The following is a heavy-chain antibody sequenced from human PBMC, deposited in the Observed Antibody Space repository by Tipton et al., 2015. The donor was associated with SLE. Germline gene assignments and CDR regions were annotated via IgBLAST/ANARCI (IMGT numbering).Heavy chain of an antibody. CDR1: GGSISSSSYY. CDR3: ARGSGFGMDV. Sequence: TLSLTCTVSGGSISSSSYYWGWIRQPPGKGLEWIGSIYYSGSTSYNPSLKSRVTISVDTSKNQFSLKLSSVTAADTAVYYCARGSGFGMDVWGQGTTVTVSS. J-gene: IGHJ6*02. CDR2: IYYSGST. V-gene: IGHV4-39*07.